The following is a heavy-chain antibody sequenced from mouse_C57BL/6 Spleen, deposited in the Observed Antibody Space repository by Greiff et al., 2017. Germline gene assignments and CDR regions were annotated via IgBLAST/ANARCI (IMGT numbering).Heavy chain of an antibody. J-gene: IGHJ2*01. CDR3: ARGYYGSSQPLDY. CDR1: GFTFSDYG. Sequence: DVQLVESGGGLVKPGGSLKLSCAASGFTFSDYGMHWVRQAPEKGLEWVAYISSGSSTIYYAHTVKGRFTISRDNAKNTLFLQMTSLRSEDTAMYYCARGYYGSSQPLDYWGQGTTLTVSS. V-gene: IGHV5-17*01. D-gene: IGHD1-1*01. CDR2: ISSGSSTI.